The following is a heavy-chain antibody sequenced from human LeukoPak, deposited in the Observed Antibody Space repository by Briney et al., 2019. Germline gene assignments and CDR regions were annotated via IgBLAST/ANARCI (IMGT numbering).Heavy chain of an antibody. CDR3: ARAQRLDYDYFDY. J-gene: IGHJ4*02. Sequence: SETLSLTCTVSGGSISSYYWSWIRQPPGKGLEWIGYIYYSGSTNYNPSLKSQVTISVDTSKNQFSLKLSSVTAADTAVYYCARAQRLDYDYFDYWGQGTLVTVSS. V-gene: IGHV4-59*01. CDR1: GGSISSYY. CDR2: IYYSGST. D-gene: IGHD3-16*01.